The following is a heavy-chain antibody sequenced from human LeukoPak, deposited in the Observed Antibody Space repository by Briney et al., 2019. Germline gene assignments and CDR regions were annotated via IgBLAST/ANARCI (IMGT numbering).Heavy chain of an antibody. CDR2: INPNSGGT. CDR3: ARGPSTTVTNRNYFDY. Sequence: APVKVSCKASGYTFTGYYMHWVRQAPGQGLEWMGWINPNSGGTNYAQKFQGRVTMTRDTSISTAYMELSRLRSDDTAVYSCARGPSTTVTNRNYFDYWGQGTLVTVSS. J-gene: IGHJ4*02. CDR1: GYTFTGYY. D-gene: IGHD4-11*01. V-gene: IGHV1-2*02.